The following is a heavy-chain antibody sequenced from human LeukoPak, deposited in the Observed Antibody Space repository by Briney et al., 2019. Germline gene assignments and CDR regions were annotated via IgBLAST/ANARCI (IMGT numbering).Heavy chain of an antibody. CDR2: ISYEGYNK. D-gene: IGHD2/OR15-2a*01. CDR1: GFTFSSYG. J-gene: IGHJ2*01. Sequence: GGSLRLSCAASGFTFSSYGMHWVRQAPGKGLEWVAVISYEGYNKYYADSVKGRFTISRDNSKNTLYLQMNSLRAEDTAVYYCAKEAGNLYFDLWGRGTLVTVSS. CDR3: AKEAGNLYFDL. V-gene: IGHV3-30*18.